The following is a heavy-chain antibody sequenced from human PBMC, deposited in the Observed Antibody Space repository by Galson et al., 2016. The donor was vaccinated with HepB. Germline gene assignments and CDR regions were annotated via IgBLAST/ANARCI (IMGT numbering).Heavy chain of an antibody. D-gene: IGHD3-22*01. CDR3: AKVIPSTVVIINALDY. CDR1: GFTFSSFA. J-gene: IGHJ4*02. Sequence: SLRLSCAASGFTFSSFAMSWVRQAPGKGLEWVSSISSSGVTTYFADSVKGRFTISRDNSNNTLYLQINSLRAEDTAVYYCAKVIPSTVVIINALDYWGQGTLVTVSS. CDR2: ISSSGVTT. V-gene: IGHV3-23*01.